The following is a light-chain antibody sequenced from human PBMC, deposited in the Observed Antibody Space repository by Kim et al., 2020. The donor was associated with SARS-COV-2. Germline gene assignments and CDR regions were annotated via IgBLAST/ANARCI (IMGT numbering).Light chain of an antibody. Sequence: LSPGERATLSCRAGQSISYYYVAWYQQKPGQAPRLLIHGGSTRATGIPDRFSGSGSGTDYTLTITRLEPEDFAVYYCQQYGGSVTFGQGTKVDIK. V-gene: IGKV3-20*01. CDR2: GGS. J-gene: IGKJ1*01. CDR1: QSISYYY. CDR3: QQYGGSVT.